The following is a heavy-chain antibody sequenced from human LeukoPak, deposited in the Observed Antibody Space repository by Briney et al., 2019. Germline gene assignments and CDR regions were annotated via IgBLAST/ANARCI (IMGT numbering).Heavy chain of an antibody. CDR3: AKDLLAATIDYYFDY. CDR1: GFNLSSYA. D-gene: IGHD5-12*01. J-gene: IGHJ4*02. CDR2: ISGSGGRT. V-gene: IGHV3-23*01. Sequence: GGSLILSCAASGFNLSSYAMSRVRQAPGKGLEWVSVISGSGGRTYYADSVKGRFTISRDNSKNTLYVQMSSLRAEDTAVYYCAKDLLAATIDYYFDYWGQGTLVTVSS.